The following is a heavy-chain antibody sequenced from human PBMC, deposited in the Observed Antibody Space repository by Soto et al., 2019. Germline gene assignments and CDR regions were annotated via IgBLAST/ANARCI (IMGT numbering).Heavy chain of an antibody. D-gene: IGHD2-15*01. CDR1: GGSISSYY. Sequence: PSETLSLTCTVSGGSISSYYWSWIRQPPGKGLEWIGYIYYSGSTNYNPSLKSRVTISVDTSKNQFSLKLSSVTAADTAVYYCARDRGEVVVVAATPDVTPVPGRETPPRRTTYYYYYGMDVWGQGTTVTVSS. J-gene: IGHJ6*02. V-gene: IGHV4-59*01. CDR2: IYYSGST. CDR3: ARDRGEVVVVAATPDVTPVPGRETPPRRTTYYYYYGMDV.